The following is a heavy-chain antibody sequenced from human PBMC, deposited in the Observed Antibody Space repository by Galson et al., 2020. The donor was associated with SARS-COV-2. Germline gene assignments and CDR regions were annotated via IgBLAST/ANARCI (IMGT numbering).Heavy chain of an antibody. D-gene: IGHD2-15*01. V-gene: IGHV4-34*01. CDR1: GGSFSGHY. CDR3: ARASRPPVVSVFIGGPNNFDY. CDR2: ISHSGST. Sequence: SQASETLSLTCAVYGGSFSGHYWNWIRQSPGKGLQWIGEISHSGSTEYISSLRSRVTMSVDRSKNQFSLRLRSVTAADTAVYYCARASRPPVVSVFIGGPNNFDYWSQGTLVTVSS. J-gene: IGHJ4*02.